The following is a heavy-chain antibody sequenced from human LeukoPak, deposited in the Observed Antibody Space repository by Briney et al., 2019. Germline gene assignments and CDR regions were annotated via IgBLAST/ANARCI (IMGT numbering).Heavy chain of an antibody. J-gene: IGHJ3*02. CDR2: ITAGNGNT. CDR3: ARDSARGYSYGYNAFDI. D-gene: IGHD5-18*01. CDR1: GYNFNSYG. Sequence: ASVKVSCKASGYNFNSYGIGWVRQAPRQGLEWMGWITAGNGNTNYAQKVQGRVTMTTDTSTSTAYMELRSLRSDDTAVYFCARDSARGYSYGYNAFDIWGQGTMVTVSS. V-gene: IGHV1-18*01.